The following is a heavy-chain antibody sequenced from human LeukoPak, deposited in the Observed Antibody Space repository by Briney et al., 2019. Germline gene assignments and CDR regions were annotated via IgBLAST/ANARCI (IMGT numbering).Heavy chain of an antibody. CDR3: ARAFGYYDILNWFDP. Sequence: SETLSLTCTVSGGSISSYYWSWIRQPPGKGLEWIGYIYYSGSTNYNPSLKSRVTISVDTSKNQFSLKLSSVTAADTAVYYCARAFGYYDILNWFDPWGQGTLVTVSS. J-gene: IGHJ5*02. CDR2: IYYSGST. V-gene: IGHV4-59*01. CDR1: GGSISSYY. D-gene: IGHD3-9*01.